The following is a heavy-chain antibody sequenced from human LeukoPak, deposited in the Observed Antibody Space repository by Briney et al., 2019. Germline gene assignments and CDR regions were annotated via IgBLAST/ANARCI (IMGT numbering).Heavy chain of an antibody. J-gene: IGHJ6*04. CDR1: VLPFTSYE. D-gene: IGHD2-15*01. CDR2: IRSSGNTI. V-gene: IGHV3-48*03. Sequence: PGGSLRLSCAVSVLPFTSYERNSVRRATGKVVELVSYIRSSGNTINYAESVKGRFTITRDNAKYSLYLQMTSLRAEDTAVYYCARESRSYCSGGSCYSAPGDYYYGMDVWGKGTTVTVSS. CDR3: ARESRSYCSGGSCYSAPGDYYYGMDV.